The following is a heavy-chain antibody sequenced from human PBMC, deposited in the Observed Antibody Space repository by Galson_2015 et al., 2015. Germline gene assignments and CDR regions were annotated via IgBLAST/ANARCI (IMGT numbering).Heavy chain of an antibody. D-gene: IGHD4-17*01. V-gene: IGHV3-33*01. CDR1: GFTFSSYG. J-gene: IGHJ4*02. CDR3: ARELHTVSPFDY. Sequence: SLRLSCAASGFTFSSYGMHWVRQAPGKGLEWVAVIWYDGSNKYYADSVKGRFTISRDNSKNTLYLQMNSLRAEDTAVYYCARELHTVSPFDYWGQGTLVTVSS. CDR2: IWYDGSNK.